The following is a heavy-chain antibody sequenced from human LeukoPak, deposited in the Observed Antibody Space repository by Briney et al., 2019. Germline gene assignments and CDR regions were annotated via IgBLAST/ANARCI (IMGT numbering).Heavy chain of an antibody. CDR3: AKFRHMVVVTNFDY. CDR2: ISGNGGST. V-gene: IGHV3-64*01. D-gene: IGHD2-15*01. CDR1: GFTFSSYA. Sequence: QPGGSLRLSCAASGFTFSSYAIHWVRQAPGKGLEFVSGISGNGGSTYYANSVKGRFAISRDNSKNTLYLQMTSLRAEDTAVYYCAKFRHMVVVTNFDYWGQGTLVTVSS. J-gene: IGHJ4*02.